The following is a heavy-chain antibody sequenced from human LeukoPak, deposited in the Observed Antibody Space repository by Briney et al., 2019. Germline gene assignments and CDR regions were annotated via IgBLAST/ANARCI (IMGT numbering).Heavy chain of an antibody. CDR1: GGTFSSYA. J-gene: IGHJ6*02. CDR3: ARVPEHYYYYGMDV. V-gene: IGHV1-69*13. Sequence: GASVKVSCKASGGTFSSYAISWVRQAPGQGLEWMGGIISIFGTANYAQKFQGRVTITADESTSTAYMELSSLRSEDTAVYYCARVPEHYYYYGMDVWGQGTTVTVSS. CDR2: IISIFGTA.